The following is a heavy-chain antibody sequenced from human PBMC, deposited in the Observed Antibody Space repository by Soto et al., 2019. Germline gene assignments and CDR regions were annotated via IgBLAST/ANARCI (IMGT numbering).Heavy chain of an antibody. J-gene: IGHJ4*02. CDR3: AKAGRRGSYPTYFDY. V-gene: IGHV3-30*18. CDR2: ISYDGSNK. Sequence: GGSLRLSCAASGFTFSSYGLHWVRQAPGKGLEWVAVISYDGSNKYYADSVKGRFTISRDNSKNTLYLQMNSLRAEDTAVYYCAKAGRRGSYPTYFDYWGQGTLVTVSS. D-gene: IGHD1-26*01. CDR1: GFTFSSYG.